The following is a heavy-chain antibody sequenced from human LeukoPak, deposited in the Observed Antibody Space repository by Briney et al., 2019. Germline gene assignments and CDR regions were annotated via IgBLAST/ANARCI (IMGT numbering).Heavy chain of an antibody. CDR3: AREGSYDY. J-gene: IGHJ4*02. D-gene: IGHD2-15*01. Sequence: ASVTVSCKASGGTFSSYAIGWVRQAPGQGLEWMGWISAYNGNTNYAQKLQGRGTMTTDTSTSTAYMELRSLRSDDTAVYYCAREGSYDYWGQGTLVTVSS. V-gene: IGHV1-18*01. CDR1: GGTFSSYA. CDR2: ISAYNGNT.